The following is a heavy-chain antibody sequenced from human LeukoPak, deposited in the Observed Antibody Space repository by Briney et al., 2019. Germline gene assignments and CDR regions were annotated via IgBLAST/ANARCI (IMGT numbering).Heavy chain of an antibody. D-gene: IGHD3-10*01. CDR1: GFTFSSYW. CDR2: INGDGRNI. V-gene: IGHV3-74*01. CDR3: ARDATMVPLYYYYYMDV. J-gene: IGHJ6*03. Sequence: GGSLRLSCVASGFTFSSYWMHWVRQDPRKGLVWVSRINGDGRNINYADSVRGRFTISRDNAKNTLYLQMNTLRVEDTAVYYCARDATMVPLYYYYYMDVWGKGTTVTVSS.